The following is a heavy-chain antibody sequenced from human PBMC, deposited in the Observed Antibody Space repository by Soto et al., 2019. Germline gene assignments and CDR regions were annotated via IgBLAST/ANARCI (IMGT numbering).Heavy chain of an antibody. D-gene: IGHD3-22*01. V-gene: IGHV3-33*01. CDR2: IWYDGSDK. Sequence: QVQLVESGGGVVQPGRSLRLSCAASGFTFSRYGMHWVRQAPGKGLEWVAVIWYDGSDKYYADSVKGRFTISRDSSQNTLYLQMNSLRGEDTALYYCARGYYYDSSGSPLDYWGLGTLVTVSS. CDR3: ARGYYYDSSGSPLDY. J-gene: IGHJ4*02. CDR1: GFTFSRYG.